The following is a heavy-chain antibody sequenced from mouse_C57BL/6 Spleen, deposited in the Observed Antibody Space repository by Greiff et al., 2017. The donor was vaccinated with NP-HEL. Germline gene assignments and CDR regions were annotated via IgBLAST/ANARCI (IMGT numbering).Heavy chain of an antibody. D-gene: IGHD1-1*01. CDR3: ARYTTVVDAMDY. CDR2: IYPGSGST. J-gene: IGHJ4*01. V-gene: IGHV1-55*01. CDR1: GYTFTSYW. Sequence: QVQLQHPGAELVKPGASVKMSCKASGYTFTSYWITWVKQRPGQGLEWIGDIYPGSGSTNYNEKFKSKATLTVDTSSSTAYMQLSSLTSEDSAVYYCARYTTVVDAMDYWGQGTSVTVSS.